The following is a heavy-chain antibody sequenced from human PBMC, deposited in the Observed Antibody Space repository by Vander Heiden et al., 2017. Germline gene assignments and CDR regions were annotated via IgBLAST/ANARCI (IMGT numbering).Heavy chain of an antibody. D-gene: IGHD6-19*01. J-gene: IGHJ4*01. CDR1: GLPFSSYS. Sequence: EVQLVESGGGLVKPGGSLRLSCAASGLPFSSYSMNWVRQAPGKGLEWVSSSSSSSSYIYYADSVKGRFTISRDNAKNSLYLQMNSLRAEDTAVYYCARLRYSSGWLDYWGHGTLVTVSS. CDR3: ARLRYSSGWLDY. V-gene: IGHV3-21*01. CDR2: SSSSSSYI.